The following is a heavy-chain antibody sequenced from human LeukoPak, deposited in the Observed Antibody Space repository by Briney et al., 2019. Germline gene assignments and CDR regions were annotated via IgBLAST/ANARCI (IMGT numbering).Heavy chain of an antibody. CDR3: ARENVGYDGSGYLDRYDY. J-gene: IGHJ4*02. V-gene: IGHV3-48*03. D-gene: IGHD3-22*01. CDR2: ISSSGSTI. Sequence: PGGSLRLSCAASGFAFSSYEMNWVRQAPGKGLEWVSYISSSGSTIYYADSVKGRFTISRDSAKNSLYLQMNSLRAEDTAVYYCARENVGYDGSGYLDRYDYWGQGTLVTVSS. CDR1: GFAFSSYE.